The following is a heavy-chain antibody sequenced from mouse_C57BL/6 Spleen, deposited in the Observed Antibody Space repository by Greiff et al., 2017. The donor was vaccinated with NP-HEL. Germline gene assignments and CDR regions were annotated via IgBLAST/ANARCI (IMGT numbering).Heavy chain of an antibody. J-gene: IGHJ1*03. CDR1: GYTFTSYG. CDR3: ARWVYYSNFGYFDV. D-gene: IGHD2-5*01. CDR2: IYPRSGNT. Sequence: QVQLKQSGAELARPGASVKLSCKASGYTFTSYGISWVKQRTGQGLEWIGEIYPRSGNTYYNEKFKGKATLTADKSSSTAYMELRSLTSEDSAVYFCARWVYYSNFGYFDVWGTGTTVTVSS. V-gene: IGHV1-81*01.